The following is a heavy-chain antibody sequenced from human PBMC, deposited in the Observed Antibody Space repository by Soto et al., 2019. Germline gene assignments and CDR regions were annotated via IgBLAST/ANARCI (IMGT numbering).Heavy chain of an antibody. CDR1: GFTFSSYV. J-gene: IGHJ3*01. D-gene: IGHD4-17*01. CDR3: AKDPNGDYVGAFDG. CDR2: INGNGGIT. Sequence: EVQLLESGGGLVQPGGSLRLSCAASGFTFSSYVMVWVRQAPGKGLEWVSAINGNGGITYYADSVRGRSTISRDNSKNTLYLQMNILRAEDTALYYCAKDPNGDYVGAFDGWGQGTMVTVSS. V-gene: IGHV3-23*01.